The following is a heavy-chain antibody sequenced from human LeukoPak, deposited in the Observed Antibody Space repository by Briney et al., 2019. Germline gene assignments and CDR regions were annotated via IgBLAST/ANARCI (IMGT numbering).Heavy chain of an antibody. D-gene: IGHD3-9*01. CDR3: AREYCGLMTGYYMDV. Sequence: GGSLRLSCEASGFSFRSYWMHWVRQAPGMGLVCVSRISSDGRTTNYVDSVKGRFTVSRDNAKNMLYLQMNTLRADDTAVYYCAREYCGLMTGYYMDVWGKGTTVTVSS. CDR1: GFSFRSYW. V-gene: IGHV3-74*01. J-gene: IGHJ6*03. CDR2: ISSDGRTT.